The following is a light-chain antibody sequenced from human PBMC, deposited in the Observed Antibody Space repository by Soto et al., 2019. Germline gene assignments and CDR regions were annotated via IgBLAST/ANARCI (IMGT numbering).Light chain of an antibody. CDR2: DVN. CDR1: SSDVGAYNY. CDR3: TSYTTSSTGV. V-gene: IGLV2-14*03. J-gene: IGLJ3*02. Sequence: QSALTQPASVSGSPGQSITISCTGTSSDVGAYNYVSWCQHHPGKAPKLIIYDVNNRPSGVSNRFSGSKSGNTASLTISGLQADDEAYYYFTSYTTSSTGVFGGGTKLTVL.